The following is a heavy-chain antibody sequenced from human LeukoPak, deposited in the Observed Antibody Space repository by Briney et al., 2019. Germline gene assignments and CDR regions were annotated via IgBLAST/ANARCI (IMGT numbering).Heavy chain of an antibody. D-gene: IGHD6-13*01. CDR3: AGMVSPTAAGTGYFDP. J-gene: IGHJ5*02. CDR1: GGTFNKYA. V-gene: IGHV1-69*05. CDR2: IIPIFDTS. Sequence: GASVKVSCKASGGTFNKYAISWVRQAPGQGLEWMGEIIPIFDTSTYAQKYRGRVTITTDESTSTAYMELSSLRSEDTAVYYCAGMVSPTAAGTGYFDPWGQGTLVTVSS.